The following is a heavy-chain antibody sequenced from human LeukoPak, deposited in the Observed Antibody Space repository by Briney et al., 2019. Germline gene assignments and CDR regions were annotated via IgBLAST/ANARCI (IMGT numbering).Heavy chain of an antibody. CDR3: ATRNFGDYGAFDI. V-gene: IGHV1-24*01. J-gene: IGHJ3*02. D-gene: IGHD4-17*01. CDR1: GYTLSDLA. CDR2: LDPEDGEA. Sequence: GASVKVSCKVSGYTLSDLAMHWVRQAPGKGLEWMGGLDPEDGEAIYAQPLQGRATMTEDTSSDTAYMVLSSLRSEDTAVYYCATRNFGDYGAFDIWGQGTMVTVSS.